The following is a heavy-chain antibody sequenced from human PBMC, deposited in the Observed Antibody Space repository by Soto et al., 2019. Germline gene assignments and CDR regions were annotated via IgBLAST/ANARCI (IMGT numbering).Heavy chain of an antibody. J-gene: IGHJ3*02. CDR1: GFTFTSSA. D-gene: IGHD3-3*01. Sequence: SVKVSCKASGFTFTSSAVQWVRQARGQRLEWIGWIVVGSGGTNYAQKFQGWVTMTRDTSISTAYMELSRLRSDDTAVYYCAREGNYDFWSGYYKTAFDIWGQGTMVTVSS. CDR3: AREGNYDFWSGYYKTAFDI. CDR2: IVVGSGGT. V-gene: IGHV1-58*01.